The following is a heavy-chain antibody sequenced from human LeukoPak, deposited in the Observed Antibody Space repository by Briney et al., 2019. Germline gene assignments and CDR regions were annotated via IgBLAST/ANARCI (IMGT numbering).Heavy chain of an antibody. CDR2: TSGSGGST. CDR3: AKVQPFYYYDSSGYYYFDY. CDR1: GFTFSSCA. V-gene: IGHV3-23*01. Sequence: GGSLRLSCAASGFTFSSCAMSWVRQAPGKGLEWVSATSGSGGSTYYADSVKGRFTISRDNSKNTLYLQMNSLRAEDTAVYYCAKVQPFYYYDSSGYYYFDYWGQGTLVTVSS. D-gene: IGHD3-22*01. J-gene: IGHJ4*02.